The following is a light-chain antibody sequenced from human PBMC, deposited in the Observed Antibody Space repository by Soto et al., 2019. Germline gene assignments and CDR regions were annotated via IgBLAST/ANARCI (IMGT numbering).Light chain of an antibody. V-gene: IGKV3-20*01. CDR1: QTITPTF. CDR3: QQFGVSPT. CDR2: GAS. Sequence: EIVLTQSPGTLSLSPGERATFSCRVSQTITPTFLAWYQQKPGQAPRLLIYGASSRATDIPDRFSGSGSGTDFTLTISKLEPEDFAVYYCQQFGVSPTFGGGTKVEIK. J-gene: IGKJ4*01.